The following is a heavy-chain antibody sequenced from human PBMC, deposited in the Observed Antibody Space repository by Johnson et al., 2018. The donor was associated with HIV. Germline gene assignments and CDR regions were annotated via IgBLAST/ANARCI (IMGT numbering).Heavy chain of an antibody. V-gene: IGHV3-30*03. CDR3: ASGDDDAYLLHAFDF. J-gene: IGHJ3*01. CDR1: GFTVSSNY. Sequence: QVQLVESGGGLVQPGGSLRLSCAASGFTVSSNYMNWVRQTPGKGLEWVAVISYDGSNKYYADSVKGRFTISRDNSKNTLYVQMNSLRPEDTAVYYCASGDDDAYLLHAFDFWGQGTMVTVSS. D-gene: IGHD5-12*01. CDR2: ISYDGSNK.